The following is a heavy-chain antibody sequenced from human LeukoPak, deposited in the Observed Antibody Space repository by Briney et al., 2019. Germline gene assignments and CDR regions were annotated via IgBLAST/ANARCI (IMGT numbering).Heavy chain of an antibody. D-gene: IGHD6-19*01. J-gene: IGHJ4*02. CDR1: GFTFSSYG. Sequence: TGGSLRLSCAASGFTFSSYGKHWVRQAPGKGLEWVAVISYDGSNKYYADSVKGRFTISRDNSKNTLYLQMNSLRAEDTAVYYCAKCGGSGCLHLVGPADYWGQGTLVTVSS. CDR3: AKCGGSGCLHLVGPADY. V-gene: IGHV3-30*18. CDR2: ISYDGSNK.